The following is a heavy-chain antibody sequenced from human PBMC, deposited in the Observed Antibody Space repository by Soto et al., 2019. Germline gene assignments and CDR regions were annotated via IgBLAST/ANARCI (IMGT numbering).Heavy chain of an antibody. D-gene: IGHD2-8*01. V-gene: IGHV4-61*01. CDR1: GGSVSSGSHY. CDR2: IYYNGNT. CDR3: ARDSPTNGIDY. J-gene: IGHJ4*02. Sequence: QVQLQESGPGLVKPSETLSLTCTVSGGSVSSGSHYWSWIRQPPGKGLEWIGYIYYNGNTNYNPSLKSRVTISAYPSKNQFSLKLSSVTAADTAVYYCARDSPTNGIDYWGQGTLVTVSS.